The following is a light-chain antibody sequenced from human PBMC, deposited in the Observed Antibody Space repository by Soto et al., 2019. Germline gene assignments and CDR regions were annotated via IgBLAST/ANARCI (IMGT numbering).Light chain of an antibody. J-gene: IGKJ2*01. CDR1: QSVLYGSDKKSY. Sequence: DIVMTQSPESLAVSLGERATINCKSGQSVLYGSDKKSYLAWYQQKQGQPPKLLIYWASNRESGVPDRFSGSGSWTDFTLTISSLQAEDVAFYYCQLYYNTPPYTFGQGTKLEIK. CDR2: WAS. V-gene: IGKV4-1*01. CDR3: QLYYNTPPYT.